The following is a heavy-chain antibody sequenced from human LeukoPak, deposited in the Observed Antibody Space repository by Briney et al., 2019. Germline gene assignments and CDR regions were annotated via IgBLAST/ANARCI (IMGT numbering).Heavy chain of an antibody. D-gene: IGHD3-9*01. Sequence: SAPIPFSCASDFTSFSNYNCSCIHPPARKLQKLSGKINHNASTNYNPSLKSRVTISVDTSKNQFSLKLSSVAAADTAVYYCARWATYYDILTGYYTPGAIDYWGQRTLVTVSS. CDR1: FTSFSNYN. J-gene: IGHJ4*02. CDR2: INHNAST. V-gene: IGHV4-34*01. CDR3: ARWATYYDILTGYYTPGAIDY.